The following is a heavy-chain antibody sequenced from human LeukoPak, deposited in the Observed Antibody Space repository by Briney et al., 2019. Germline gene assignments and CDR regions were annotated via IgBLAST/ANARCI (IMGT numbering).Heavy chain of an antibody. D-gene: IGHD3-16*02. V-gene: IGHV4-34*01. J-gene: IGHJ5*02. CDR3: ARGQDYVWGSYRSNWFDP. Sequence: SETLSLTCAVYGGSFSGYYWSWIRQPPGKGLEWIGEINHSGSTNYNPSLKSRVTISVDTPKSQFSLKLSSVTAADTAVYYCARGQDYVWGSYRSNWFDPWGQGTLVTVSS. CDR1: GGSFSGYY. CDR2: INHSGST.